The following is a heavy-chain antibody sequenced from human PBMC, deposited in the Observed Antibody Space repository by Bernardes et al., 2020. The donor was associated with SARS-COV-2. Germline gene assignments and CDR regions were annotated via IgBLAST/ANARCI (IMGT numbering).Heavy chain of an antibody. V-gene: IGHV4-39*01. D-gene: IGHD3-22*01. CDR3: ARIQTYYYESSGSPAFDL. J-gene: IGHJ3*01. Sequence: SETLSLTCTVSGGSITSTSYYWGWIRQPPGKGLEWIGSMFYSGSTYHNPSLNSRVTISGDTSKKQLSLKLTSVTAADTAVYYCARIQTYYYESSGSPAFDLWGQGTMVTVSS. CDR2: MFYSGST. CDR1: GGSITSTSYY.